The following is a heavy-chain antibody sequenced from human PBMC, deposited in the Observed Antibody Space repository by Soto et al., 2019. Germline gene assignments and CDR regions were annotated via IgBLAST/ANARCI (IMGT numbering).Heavy chain of an antibody. D-gene: IGHD3-3*01. J-gene: IGHJ3*01. V-gene: IGHV1-69*13. CDR3: ARSVTIFGVAYFDA. CDR2: IIPIFGTA. CDR1: GGTFSSYA. Sequence: SVKVSCKASGGTFSSYAISWVRQAPGQGLEWMGGIIPIFGTANYAQKFQGRVTITADESTSTAYMELSSLRSEDTAVYYCARSVTIFGVAYFDAWGQGTLVTVS.